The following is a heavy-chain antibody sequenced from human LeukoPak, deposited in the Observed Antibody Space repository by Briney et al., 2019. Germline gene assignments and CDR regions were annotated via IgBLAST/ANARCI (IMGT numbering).Heavy chain of an antibody. CDR1: GFTFSSYG. D-gene: IGHD1-14*01. CDR2: ISYDGSNK. Sequence: GGSLRLSCAASGFTFSSYGMHWVRQAPGKGLEWVAVISYDGSNKYYADSVKGRFTISRDNSKNTLYLQMNSLRAEDTAVYYCAKGLRGRHGRTLDYWGQGTLVTVSS. CDR3: AKGLRGRHGRTLDY. V-gene: IGHV3-30*18. J-gene: IGHJ4*02.